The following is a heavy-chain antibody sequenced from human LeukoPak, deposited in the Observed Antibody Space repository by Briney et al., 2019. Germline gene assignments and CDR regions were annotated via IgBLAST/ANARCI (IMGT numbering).Heavy chain of an antibody. V-gene: IGHV5-51*01. CDR1: GYSFTSYW. CDR2: IYPGDSDT. CDR3: ARQGGLHYDSSGYRRALGDAFDI. Sequence: RGESLKISCKGSGYSFTSYWIGWVRQMPGKGLEWRGIIYPGDSDTRYSPSFQGRVTISADKSISTAYLQWSSLKASDTAMYYCARQGGLHYDSSGYRRALGDAFDIWGQGTMVTVSS. J-gene: IGHJ3*02. D-gene: IGHD3-22*01.